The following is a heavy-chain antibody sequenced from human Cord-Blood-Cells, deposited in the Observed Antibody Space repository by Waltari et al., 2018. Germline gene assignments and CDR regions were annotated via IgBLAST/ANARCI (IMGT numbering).Heavy chain of an antibody. CDR1: GGPISSSSYY. V-gene: IGHV4-39*01. J-gene: IGHJ4*02. Sequence: QLQLQESGPGLVKPSETLSLTCPVSGGPISSSSYYWGWIRQPPGKGLEWIGSIYYSGSTYYNPSLKSRVTISVDTSKNQFSLKLSSVTAADTAVYYCARQSHKNWGYYFDYWGQGTLVTVSS. D-gene: IGHD7-27*01. CDR3: ARQSHKNWGYYFDY. CDR2: IYYSGST.